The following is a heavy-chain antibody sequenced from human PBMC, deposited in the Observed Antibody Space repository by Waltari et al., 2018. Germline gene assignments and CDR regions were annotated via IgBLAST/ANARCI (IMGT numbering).Heavy chain of an antibody. CDR2: IYYSGST. J-gene: IGHJ6*02. CDR1: GGSISSHY. V-gene: IGHV4-59*11. D-gene: IGHD1-26*01. Sequence: QVQLQESGPGLVKPSETLSLTCTVSGGSISSHYWSWIRQPPGKGLEWIGYIYYSGSTNYNPSLKSRVTISVDTSKNQFSLKLSSVTAADTAVYYCARVKWTPYYGMDVWGQGTTVTVSS. CDR3: ARVKWTPYYGMDV.